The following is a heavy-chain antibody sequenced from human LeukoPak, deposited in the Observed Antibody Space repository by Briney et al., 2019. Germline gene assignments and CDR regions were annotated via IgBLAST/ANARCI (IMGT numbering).Heavy chain of an antibody. D-gene: IGHD2-2*01. CDR1: GFIFSNSA. CDR3: ARDRIMPSAGEPFDC. J-gene: IGHJ4*02. Sequence: GGSLRLSCAASGFIFSNSAMHWVRQAPGKGLEWVAVISYDGSNKYYADSVKGRFTISRDNSKNTVYLQMNSLRAEDMAVYYCARDRIMPSAGEPFDCWGQGTLVTVSS. V-gene: IGHV3-30*03. CDR2: ISYDGSNK.